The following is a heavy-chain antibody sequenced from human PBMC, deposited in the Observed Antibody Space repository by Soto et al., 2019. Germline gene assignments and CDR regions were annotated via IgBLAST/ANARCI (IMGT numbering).Heavy chain of an antibody. J-gene: IGHJ4*02. CDR1: GFTFTTFG. Sequence: QPGGSLRLSCVASGFTFTTFGMIWVRQAPGKGLEWVSGINSNGGSTYYADSVKGRFTISRDNSKNTLYLQLNNLRVEDTALYYCAKRQRGDGFAVDFWGRGTLVTVSS. D-gene: IGHD3-10*01. V-gene: IGHV3-23*01. CDR3: AKRQRGDGFAVDF. CDR2: INSNGGST.